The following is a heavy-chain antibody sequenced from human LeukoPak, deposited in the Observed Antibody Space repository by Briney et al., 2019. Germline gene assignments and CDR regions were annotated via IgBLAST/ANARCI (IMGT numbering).Heavy chain of an antibody. CDR1: GFTFSSYA. CDR3: AKYSGSFDY. J-gene: IGHJ4*02. V-gene: IGHV3-30*01. D-gene: IGHD1-26*01. CDR2: ISYDGSNK. Sequence: GRSLRLSCAASGFTFSSYAMHWVRQAPGKGLEWVAVISYDGSNKYYADSVKGRFTISRDNSKNTLYLQMNSLRAEDTAVYYCAKYSGSFDYWGQGTLVTVSS.